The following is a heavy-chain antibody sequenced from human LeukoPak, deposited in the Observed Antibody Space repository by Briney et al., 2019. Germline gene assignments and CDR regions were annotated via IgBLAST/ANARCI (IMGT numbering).Heavy chain of an antibody. V-gene: IGHV1-8*01. D-gene: IGHD3-16*02. CDR1: GYTFTSYD. J-gene: IGHJ4*02. CDR3: ARGLLSESDPLTDY. Sequence: ASVKVSCKASGYTFTSYDINWVRQATGQGLEWMGWINPNSGNTGYAQKFQGRVTMTRNTSISTAYMELSSLRSEDTAVYYCARGLLSESDPLTDYWGQGTLVTVSS. CDR2: INPNSGNT.